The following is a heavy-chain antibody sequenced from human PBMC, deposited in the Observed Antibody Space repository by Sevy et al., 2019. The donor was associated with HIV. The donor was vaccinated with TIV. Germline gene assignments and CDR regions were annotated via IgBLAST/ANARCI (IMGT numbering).Heavy chain of an antibody. V-gene: IGHV3-53*01. Sequence: GGSLRLSCAASGFTVSNNYMNWVRQAPGKGLEWVSVIYSGGSTYYADSVKGRFTISRDNSKNTLYLQMNSLRAEDTAVYYCATGGLHYSLWAFDIWGQGTMVTASS. CDR2: IYSGGST. CDR1: GFTVSNNY. CDR3: ATGGLHYSLWAFDI. J-gene: IGHJ3*02. D-gene: IGHD2-15*01.